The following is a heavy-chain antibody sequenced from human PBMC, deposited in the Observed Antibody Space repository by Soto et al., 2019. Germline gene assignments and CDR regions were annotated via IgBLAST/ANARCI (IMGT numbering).Heavy chain of an antibody. Sequence: ASVKGSCKASGYTFSKYDVHWVRHVPGEGLEWMGAINPSGGATSYAQKFQDRVTMTSDTPTSTVYMEVSSLRSEDTAVYYCDRDFEVRGTIFGVVILWMHNWLDTWGQGTLVTVSS. D-gene: IGHD3-3*01. CDR1: GYTFSKYD. CDR2: INPSGGAT. J-gene: IGHJ5*02. V-gene: IGHV1-46*03. CDR3: DRDFEVRGTIFGVVILWMHNWLDT.